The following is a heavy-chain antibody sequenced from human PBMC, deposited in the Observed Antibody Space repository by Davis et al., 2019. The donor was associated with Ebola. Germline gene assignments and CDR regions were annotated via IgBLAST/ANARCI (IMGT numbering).Heavy chain of an antibody. Sequence: MPGGSLRLSCTVSGGSISSSSYYWGWIRQPPGKGLEWIGSIYYSGSTYYNPSLKSRVTISVDTSKNQFSLKLSSVTAADTAVYYCARQDSRAVYYGMDVWGQGTTVTVSS. CDR3: ARQDSRAVYYGMDV. J-gene: IGHJ6*02. V-gene: IGHV4-39*01. D-gene: IGHD6-13*01. CDR2: IYYSGST. CDR1: GGSISSSSYY.